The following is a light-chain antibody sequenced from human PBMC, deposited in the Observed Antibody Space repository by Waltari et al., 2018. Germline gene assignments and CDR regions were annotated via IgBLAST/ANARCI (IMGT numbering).Light chain of an antibody. Sequence: QSVLTQPPSASGTPGQRVPISCSGSSPKLLMYMNDERPSGVPGRFSGPKSATSASLVISGLQSEDEADYYCASWDDSLNGHYVFGSGTKVTVL. V-gene: IGLV1-44*01. CDR2: MND. J-gene: IGLJ1*01. CDR1: S. CDR3: ASWDDSLNGHYV.